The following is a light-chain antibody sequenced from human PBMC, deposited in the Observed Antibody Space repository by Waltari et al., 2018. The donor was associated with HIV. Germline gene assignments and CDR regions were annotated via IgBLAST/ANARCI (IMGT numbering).Light chain of an antibody. CDR2: EVT. CDR3: SSYADRNGFYVV. CDR1: NSDIGGSNY. J-gene: IGLJ2*01. V-gene: IGLV2-8*01. Sequence: QSALTQPPSASGSPGQSVTISCTGTNSDIGGSNYVSWYQQHPGKAPKLVISEVTKLPSGVPDRFSGSKSGTTASLTVSGLQAEDEADYYCSSYADRNGFYVVFGGGTRLTVL.